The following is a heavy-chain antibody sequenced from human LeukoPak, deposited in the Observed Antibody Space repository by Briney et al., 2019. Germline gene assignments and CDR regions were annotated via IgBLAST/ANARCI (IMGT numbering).Heavy chain of an antibody. V-gene: IGHV3-11*06. D-gene: IGHD3-3*01. Sequence: GGSLRLSCAASGFTFSDYYMSWIRQAPGKGLEWVSYISSSGRSTNYADSVKGRFTISRDNSQNTVSLQVNNLRTEDTAFYYCAKTSLSDASGHYYYMDVWGKGTTVTVSS. CDR2: ISSSGRST. CDR3: AKTSLSDASGHYYYMDV. CDR1: GFTFSDYY. J-gene: IGHJ6*03.